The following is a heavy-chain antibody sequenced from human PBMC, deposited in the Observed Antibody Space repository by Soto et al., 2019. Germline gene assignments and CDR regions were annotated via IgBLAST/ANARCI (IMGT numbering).Heavy chain of an antibody. V-gene: IGHV5-51*01. J-gene: IGHJ4*02. Sequence: GESLKISCKGSGYSFTSYWIGWVRQMPGKGLEWMGIIYPGDSDTRYSPSFQGQVTISADKSISTAYLQWSSLKASDTAMYYCARLRITMVRGVPTLFDYWGQGTLVTVSS. CDR2: IYPGDSDT. CDR3: ARLRITMVRGVPTLFDY. D-gene: IGHD3-10*01. CDR1: GYSFTSYW.